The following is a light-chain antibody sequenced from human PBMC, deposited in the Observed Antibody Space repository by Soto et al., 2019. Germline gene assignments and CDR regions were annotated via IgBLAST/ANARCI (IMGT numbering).Light chain of an antibody. V-gene: IGKV1-12*01. Sequence: DLQMTQSPSSVSASVGDRVIITCRASQDIGTWLAWYRQQPGKVPELLIYQTSTLQKGTPSRFSGSGSGTRFTLTISSLQPEDVATYYCQQPKSFPITFGGGTKVEIK. CDR3: QQPKSFPIT. J-gene: IGKJ4*01. CDR1: QDIGTW. CDR2: QTS.